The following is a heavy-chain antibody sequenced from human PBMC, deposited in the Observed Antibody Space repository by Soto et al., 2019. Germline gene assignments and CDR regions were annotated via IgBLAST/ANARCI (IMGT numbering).Heavy chain of an antibody. V-gene: IGHV4-61*01. J-gene: IGHJ4*02. CDR1: GGSVRSDSFY. D-gene: IGHD3-22*01. CDR2: IYHGGST. CDR3: ARARYDNSGYYAKNYPDY. Sequence: PSETLSLTCTVSGGSVRSDSFYWSWIRQPPGKGLEWIAFIYHGGSTNYNPSLNSRVTISVDTSKNRFSLKLTSVTAADTAIYYCARARYDNSGYYAKNYPDYWGQGTLVTVSS.